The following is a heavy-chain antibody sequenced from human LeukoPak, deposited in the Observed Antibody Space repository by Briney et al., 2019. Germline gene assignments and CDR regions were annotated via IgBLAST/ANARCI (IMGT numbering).Heavy chain of an antibody. V-gene: IGHV4-59*01. J-gene: IGHJ6*03. CDR2: IYYSGST. Sequence: SETLSLTCTVSGGSISSYYWSWIRQPPGKGLEWIGYIYYSGSTNYNPSLKSRVTISVDTSKNQFSLKLSSVTAADTAVYYCAREQGTVTTDYYYYYMDVWGKGTTVTISS. CDR3: AREQGTVTTDYYYYYMDV. D-gene: IGHD4-17*01. CDR1: GGSISSYY.